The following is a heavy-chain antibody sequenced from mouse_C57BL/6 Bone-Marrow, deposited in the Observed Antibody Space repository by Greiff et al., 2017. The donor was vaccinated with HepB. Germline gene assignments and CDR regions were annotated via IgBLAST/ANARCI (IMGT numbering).Heavy chain of an antibody. CDR3: TRLIYYYGSSSFYWYFDV. Sequence: EVQLQQSGTVLARPGASVKMSCKTSGYTFTSYWMHWVKQRPGQGLEWIGAIYPGNSDTSYNQKFKGKAKLTAVTSASTAYMELSSLTNEDSAVYYCTRLIYYYGSSSFYWYFDVWGTGTTVTVSS. D-gene: IGHD1-1*01. J-gene: IGHJ1*03. V-gene: IGHV1-5*01. CDR1: GYTFTSYW. CDR2: IYPGNSDT.